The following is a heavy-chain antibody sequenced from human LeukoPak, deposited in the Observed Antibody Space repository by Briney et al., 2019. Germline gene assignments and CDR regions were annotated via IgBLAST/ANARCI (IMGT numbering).Heavy chain of an antibody. CDR2: ISSSSSYI. Sequence: PGGSLRLSCAASGFTFSSYSMNWVRQAPGKGLEWVSSISSSSSYIYYADSVKGRFTISRDNAKNSLYLQMNSLRAEDTAVYYCARVRTRYNWNIGYWGQGTLVTVSS. D-gene: IGHD1/OR15-1a*01. V-gene: IGHV3-21*01. CDR1: GFTFSSYS. J-gene: IGHJ4*02. CDR3: ARVRTRYNWNIGY.